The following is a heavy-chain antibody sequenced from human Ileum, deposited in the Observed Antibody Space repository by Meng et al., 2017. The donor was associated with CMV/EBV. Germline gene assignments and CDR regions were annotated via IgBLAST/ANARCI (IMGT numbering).Heavy chain of an antibody. CDR2: INHSGSI. Sequence: GGSLTNCCLRWIRQPPAQGLHLIGDINHSGSINYSPSLKIRVTISVDTSTCQFSLKLSSVTAADTAVYYCARGKKVLGAPSGDWFDPWGQGTLVTVSS. D-gene: IGHD3-10*01. J-gene: IGHJ5*02. V-gene: IGHV4-34*01. CDR1: GGSLTNCC. CDR3: ARGKKVLGAPSGDWFDP.